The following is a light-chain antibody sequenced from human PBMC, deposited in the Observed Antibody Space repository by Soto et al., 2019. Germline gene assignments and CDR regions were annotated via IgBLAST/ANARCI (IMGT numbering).Light chain of an antibody. V-gene: IGLV2-14*03. J-gene: IGLJ2*01. CDR1: SSDIGTYNY. Sequence: QSALAQPASVSGSPGQSITIPCTGTSSDIGTYNYVSWYQQHAGKVPKLMIYDVSNRPSGVSDRFSGSKSGNTASLTISGLQAEDEADYYCTSYTSSRTVVFGGGTKLTV. CDR2: DVS. CDR3: TSYTSSRTVV.